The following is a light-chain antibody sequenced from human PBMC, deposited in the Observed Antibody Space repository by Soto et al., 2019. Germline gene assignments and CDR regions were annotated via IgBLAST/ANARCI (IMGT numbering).Light chain of an antibody. CDR1: QSVSSSY. CDR2: GAS. J-gene: IGKJ2*01. CDR3: QQYGSSPYT. V-gene: IGKV3-20*01. Sequence: EIVLTQSPGTLSLSPGERATLSCRASQSVSSSYLAWYQQKPGQAPRLLIYGASSRATGIPDRFIGSGSGTDFTLTISRLEPEDFAVYYCQQYGSSPYTFGQGPKLEIK.